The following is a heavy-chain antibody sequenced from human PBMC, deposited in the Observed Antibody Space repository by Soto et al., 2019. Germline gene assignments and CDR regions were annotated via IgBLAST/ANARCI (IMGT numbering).Heavy chain of an antibody. CDR3: ARIDYGDCGDAFDI. J-gene: IGHJ3*02. Sequence: SSETLSLTCTVSGGSIPSGGYYWSWIRQHPGKGLEWIGYIYYSGSTNYNPSLKSRVTISVDTSKNQFSLKLSSVTAADTAVYYCARIDYGDCGDAFDIWGQGTMVTVSS. V-gene: IGHV4-61*08. CDR1: GGSIPSGGYY. D-gene: IGHD4-17*01. CDR2: IYYSGST.